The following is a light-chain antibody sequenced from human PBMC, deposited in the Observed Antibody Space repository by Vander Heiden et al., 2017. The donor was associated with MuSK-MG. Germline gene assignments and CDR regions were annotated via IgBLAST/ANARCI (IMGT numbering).Light chain of an antibody. J-gene: IGKJ1*01. V-gene: IGKV3-15*01. CDR1: QSVRAN. CDR2: GAS. CDR3: QQDNSWPRT. Sequence: EIVMTQSPATLPVSPGERATLSCRASQSVRANLAWYKQKPGQAPRLLIYGASTRATGIPARFSGSGSGTEFTLTISSLQSEDFAVYYCQQDNSWPRTFGQGTKVXIK.